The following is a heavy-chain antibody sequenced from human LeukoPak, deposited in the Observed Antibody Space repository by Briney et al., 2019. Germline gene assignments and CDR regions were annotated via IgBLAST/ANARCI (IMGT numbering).Heavy chain of an antibody. J-gene: IGHJ2*01. V-gene: IGHV3-9*01. CDR1: GFNFDDYA. Sequence: PGRSLRLSCAVSGFNFDDYAMHWVRQAPGRGLEWVSGINWKTGNGIYADSVKGRFTISRDNAKNSLYQQMSSLRAEDTALYYCTRRAARWQFDLWGRGTLLTVSS. D-gene: IGHD5-24*01. CDR3: TRRAARWQFDL. CDR2: INWKTGNG.